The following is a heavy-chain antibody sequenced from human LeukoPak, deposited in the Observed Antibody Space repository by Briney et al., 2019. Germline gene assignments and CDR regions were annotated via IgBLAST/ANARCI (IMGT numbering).Heavy chain of an antibody. CDR3: ATTEGLYSPFDY. J-gene: IGHJ4*02. CDR1: GASISNYY. V-gene: IGHV4-59*01. CDR2: FFYTGST. D-gene: IGHD4-11*01. Sequence: SETLSLTCNVSGASISNYYWNWIRQPPGKGREWIGNFFYTGSTNYNPSLRSRVSISVDTPKNQVSLMLSLVTSADAAVYYCATTEGLYSPFDYWGRGTLVTVSS.